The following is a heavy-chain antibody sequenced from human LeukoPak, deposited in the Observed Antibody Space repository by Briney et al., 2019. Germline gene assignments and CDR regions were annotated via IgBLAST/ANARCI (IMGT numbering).Heavy chain of an antibody. J-gene: IGHJ4*02. D-gene: IGHD2-15*01. V-gene: IGHV3-53*01. CDR3: AKSPRGARYCSGGSCFRNYFDY. CDR1: GFTVSSNY. CDR2: IYSGGST. Sequence: GGSLRLSCAASGFTVSSNYMSWVRQAPGKGLEWVSVIYSGGSTYYADSVKGRFTISRDNSKSTLYLQMNSLRAEDTAVYYCAKSPRGARYCSGGSCFRNYFDYWGQGTLVTVSS.